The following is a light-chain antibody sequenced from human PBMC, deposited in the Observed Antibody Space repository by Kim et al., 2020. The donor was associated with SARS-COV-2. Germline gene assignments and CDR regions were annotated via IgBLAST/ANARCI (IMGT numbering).Light chain of an antibody. Sequence: GSVGDRATITGRAGKGISNYLAWYQQKPGKVPKLLIYDASTLQSGVPSGFSGSGSGTDFPLPISSLKPEDVETYYCQKYNSAPGTFGQGTKVDIK. V-gene: IGKV1-27*01. CDR1: KGISNY. CDR3: QKYNSAPGT. J-gene: IGKJ1*01. CDR2: DAS.